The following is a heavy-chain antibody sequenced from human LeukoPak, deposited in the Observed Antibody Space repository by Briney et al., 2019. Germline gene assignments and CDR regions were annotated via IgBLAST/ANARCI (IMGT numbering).Heavy chain of an antibody. J-gene: IGHJ4*02. CDR1: GYTFTDYG. CDR3: ARGNMSPSVY. D-gene: IGHD2/OR15-2a*01. CDR2: VSTYNGNT. Sequence: GASVKVSCKASGYTFTDYGITWVRQAPGQGLEWMGWVSTYNGNTNYAQNLQGRVTMTTDTYTSTAYMELRSLRSDDTAVYYCARGNMSPSVYWGQGTLVTVSS. V-gene: IGHV1-18*01.